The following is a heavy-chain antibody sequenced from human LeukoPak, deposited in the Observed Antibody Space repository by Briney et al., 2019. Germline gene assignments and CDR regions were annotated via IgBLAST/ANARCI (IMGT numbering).Heavy chain of an antibody. D-gene: IGHD2-21*02. Sequence: PGGSLRLSCAASGFTFSDYYMSWIRQAPGKGLEWVSYISSSGSTIYYADSVKGRFTISRDNAKNTLYLQMNSLRAEDTAVYYCAKDLVYGGNSILDYWGQGTLVTVSS. CDR3: AKDLVYGGNSILDY. J-gene: IGHJ4*02. V-gene: IGHV3-11*01. CDR2: ISSSGSTI. CDR1: GFTFSDYY.